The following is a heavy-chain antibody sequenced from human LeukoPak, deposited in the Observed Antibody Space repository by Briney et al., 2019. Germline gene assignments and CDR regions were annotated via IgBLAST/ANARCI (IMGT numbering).Heavy chain of an antibody. D-gene: IGHD2-2*01. V-gene: IGHV4-61*02. J-gene: IGHJ5*02. CDR3: AILGYCSSTSCRNWFDP. CDR2: IYTSGST. CDR1: GGSISSGSYY. Sequence: PSETLSLTCTVSGGSISSGSYYWSRIRQPAGKGLEWIGRIYTSGSTNYNPSLKSRVTISVDTSKNQFSLKLSSVTAADTAVYYCAILGYCSSTSCRNWFDPWGQGTLVTVSS.